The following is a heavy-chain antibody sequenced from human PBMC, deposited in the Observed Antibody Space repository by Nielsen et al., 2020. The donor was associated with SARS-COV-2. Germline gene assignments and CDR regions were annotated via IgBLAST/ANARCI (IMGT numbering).Heavy chain of an antibody. Sequence: GESLKISCAASGFTFSSYSMNWVRQAPGKGLEWVPSISSSSSYIYYADSVKGRFTISRDNAKNSLYLQMNSLRAEDTAVYYCARDEGVVVPAAIRDWGQGTLVTVSS. CDR1: GFTFSSYS. D-gene: IGHD2-2*02. V-gene: IGHV3-21*01. CDR3: ARDEGVVVPAAIRD. CDR2: ISSSSSYI. J-gene: IGHJ4*02.